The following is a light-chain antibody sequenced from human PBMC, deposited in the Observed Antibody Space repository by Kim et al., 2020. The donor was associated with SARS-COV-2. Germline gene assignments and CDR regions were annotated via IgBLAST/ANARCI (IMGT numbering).Light chain of an antibody. CDR1: QRVGDSY. CDR2: GAS. J-gene: IGKJ1*01. CDR3: LQYVNSPQT. V-gene: IGKV3-20*01. Sequence: SPGERHTRACRASQRVGDSYLASYQQKPGQAPRILIYGASSRATGIPDRFSGSGSGTDFTLTISRLEPEDFAVYYCLQYVNSPQTFGQGTKVDIK.